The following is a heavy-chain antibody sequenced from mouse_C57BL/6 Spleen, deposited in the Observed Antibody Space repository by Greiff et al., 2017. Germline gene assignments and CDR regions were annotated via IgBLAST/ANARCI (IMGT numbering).Heavy chain of an antibody. D-gene: IGHD1-1*01. J-gene: IGHJ1*03. CDR1: GFTFSDSY. Sequence: VMLVESEGGLVQPGSSMKLSCTASGFTFSDSYMAWVRQVPEKGLEWVANINYDGSSTYYLDSLKSRFIISRDNAKNILYLQMSSLKSEDTATYYCAREGITTVGYFDVWGTGTTVTVSS. V-gene: IGHV5-16*01. CDR3: AREGITTVGYFDV. CDR2: INYDGSST.